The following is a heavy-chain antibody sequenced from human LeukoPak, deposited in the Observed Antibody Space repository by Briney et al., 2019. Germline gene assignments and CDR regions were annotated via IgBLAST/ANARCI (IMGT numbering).Heavy chain of an antibody. Sequence: GGSLRLSCAASGFTFSSYSMNWVRQAPGKGLEWVSSISSSSSYIYYADSVKGRFTISRDNAKNSLYLQMNSLRAEDTAVYYCARDRVRGVIGSNWFDPWGQGTLVTVS. CDR3: ARDRVRGVIGSNWFDP. D-gene: IGHD3-10*01. CDR1: GFTFSSYS. V-gene: IGHV3-21*01. CDR2: ISSSSSYI. J-gene: IGHJ5*02.